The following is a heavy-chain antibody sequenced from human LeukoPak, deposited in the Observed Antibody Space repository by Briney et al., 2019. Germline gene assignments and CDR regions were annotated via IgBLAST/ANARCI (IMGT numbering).Heavy chain of an antibody. D-gene: IGHD2-2*01. Sequence: PSETLSLTCAVYGGSFSGYYWSWIRQPPGKGRDWIGEINHSGSTNYNPSLKSRVTISVDTSKNQFSLKLSSVTAADTAVYYCARLLRGDIVVVPAAPRTYGMDVWGQGTTVTVSS. J-gene: IGHJ6*02. CDR3: ARLLRGDIVVVPAAPRTYGMDV. CDR1: GGSFSGYY. V-gene: IGHV4-34*01. CDR2: INHSGST.